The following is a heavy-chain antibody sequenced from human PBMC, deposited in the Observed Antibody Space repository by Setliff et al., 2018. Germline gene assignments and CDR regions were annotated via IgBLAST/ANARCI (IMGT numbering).Heavy chain of an antibody. CDR1: GGTFKNYG. Sequence: ASVKVSCKASGGTFKNYGISWVRQAPGQGLEWMGWISASNGNTNSAQKLQGRVTMTTDTSTSTAYMELRSLRSDDTAVYYCARDSPTVVTHIRAFDIWGQGTMVTVSS. CDR3: ARDSPTVVTHIRAFDI. J-gene: IGHJ3*02. D-gene: IGHD4-17*01. CDR2: ISASNGNT. V-gene: IGHV1-18*01.